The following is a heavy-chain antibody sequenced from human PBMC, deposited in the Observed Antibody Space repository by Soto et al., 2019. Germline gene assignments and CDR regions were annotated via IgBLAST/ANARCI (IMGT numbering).Heavy chain of an antibody. D-gene: IGHD6-13*01. Sequence: VGSLRLSCAASGFTFSSYWMHWVRQAPGKGLVWVSRINSDGSSTSYADSVKGRFTISRDNAKNTLYLQMNSLRAEDTAVYYCAREHSSSWSTAYYFDYGGQGTLVTVSS. J-gene: IGHJ4*02. CDR1: GFTFSSYW. CDR2: INSDGSST. V-gene: IGHV3-74*01. CDR3: AREHSSSWSTAYYFDY.